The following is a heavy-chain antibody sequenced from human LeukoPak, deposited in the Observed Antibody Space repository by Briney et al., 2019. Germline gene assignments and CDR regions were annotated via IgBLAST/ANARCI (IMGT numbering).Heavy chain of an antibody. CDR3: AHSVVVAAAIAVNWFDP. J-gene: IGHJ5*02. V-gene: IGHV2-5*02. D-gene: IGHD2-2*02. CDR1: GFSLSTSGVG. CDR2: IYWDDDK. Sequence: SGPTLVNPTQTLTLTCTFSGFSLSTSGVGVGWIRQPPGKALEWLALIYWDDDKRYSPSLKSRLTITKDTSKNQVVLTMTNMDPVDTGKYYCAHSVVVAAAIAVNWFDPWGQGTLVTVSS.